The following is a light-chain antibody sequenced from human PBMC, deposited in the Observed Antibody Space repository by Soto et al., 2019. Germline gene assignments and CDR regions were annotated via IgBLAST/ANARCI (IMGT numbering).Light chain of an antibody. V-gene: IGKV1-39*01. Sequence: DIQMAQSPSSLSASVGDRVTITCRASQSISNYLNWYQQKPGKAPKLLIYAASNLQGGVPSRFSGSGSGADFTLTIRSLQPEDFVTYYCQQTYSDPFTFGQGTKLEIK. CDR3: QQTYSDPFT. J-gene: IGKJ2*01. CDR1: QSISNY. CDR2: AAS.